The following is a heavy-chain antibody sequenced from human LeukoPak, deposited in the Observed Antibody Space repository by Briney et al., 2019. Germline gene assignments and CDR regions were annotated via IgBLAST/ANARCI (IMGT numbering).Heavy chain of an antibody. CDR3: ARGLFSGYSYGRNFDY. CDR1: GGSFSGYY. CDR2: INHSGST. J-gene: IGHJ4*02. D-gene: IGHD5-18*01. Sequence: SETLSLTCAVYGGSFSGYYWSWIRQPPGKGLEWIGEINHSGSTNYNPSLKSRVTISVDTSKNRFSLKLSSVTAADTAVYYCARGLFSGYSYGRNFDYWGQGTLVTVSS. V-gene: IGHV4-34*01.